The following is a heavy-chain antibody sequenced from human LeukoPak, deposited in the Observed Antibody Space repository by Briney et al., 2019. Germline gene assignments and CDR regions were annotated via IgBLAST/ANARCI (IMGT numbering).Heavy chain of an antibody. CDR2: INTDGSST. D-gene: IGHD3-22*01. J-gene: IGHJ3*01. CDR3: GSSGDSSAYFV. V-gene: IGHV3-74*01. CDR1: GFTFSSYW. Sequence: GGSLRLSCAASGFTFSSYWMHWVRQAPGNGLAWVSRINTDGSSTSYADSVKGRFTISRDNAKNTLYLQMNSLRAEDTAVYYCGSSGDSSAYFVWGQGTMVTVS.